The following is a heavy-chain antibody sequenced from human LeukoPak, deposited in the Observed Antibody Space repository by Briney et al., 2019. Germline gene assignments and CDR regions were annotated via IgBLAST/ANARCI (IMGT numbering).Heavy chain of an antibody. CDR2: INHGGST. V-gene: IGHV4-34*01. CDR3: ARGIVVVPAAMQARGWFDP. J-gene: IGHJ5*02. Sequence: SETLSLTCAVYGGSFSGYYWSWIRQPPGKGLEWIGEINHGGSTNYNPSLKSRVTISVDTSKNQFSLKLSSVTAADTAVYYCARGIVVVPAAMQARGWFDPWGQGTLVTVSS. D-gene: IGHD2-2*01. CDR1: GGSFSGYY.